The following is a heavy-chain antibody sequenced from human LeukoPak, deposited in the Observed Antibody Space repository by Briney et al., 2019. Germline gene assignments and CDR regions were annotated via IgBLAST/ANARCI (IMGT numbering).Heavy chain of an antibody. CDR2: ISAYNGNT. D-gene: IGHD6-19*01. CDR1: GYTFTSYG. Sequence: GASVKVSCKASGYTFTSYGISWVRQAPGQGLEWMGWISAYNGNTNYAQKLQGRVTMTTDTSTSTAYMELRSLRSDDTAVYYCARDEEGSGQQPCDYWGQGTLVTVSS. CDR3: ARDEEGSGQQPCDY. V-gene: IGHV1-18*01. J-gene: IGHJ4*02.